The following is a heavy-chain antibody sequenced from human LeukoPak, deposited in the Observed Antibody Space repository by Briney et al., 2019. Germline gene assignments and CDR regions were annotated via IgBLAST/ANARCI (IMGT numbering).Heavy chain of an antibody. D-gene: IGHD2-2*02. J-gene: IGHJ3*02. CDR2: INPNSGGT. V-gene: IGHV1-2*02. Sequence: ASVKVSCKASGYTFTGYYMHWLRQAPGQGLEWMGWINPNSGGTNYAQKLQGRVTMTTDTSTSTAYMELRSPRSDDTAVYYCARGAVPAAIQNLHAFDIWGQGTMVTVSS. CDR3: ARGAVPAAIQNLHAFDI. CDR1: GYTFTGYY.